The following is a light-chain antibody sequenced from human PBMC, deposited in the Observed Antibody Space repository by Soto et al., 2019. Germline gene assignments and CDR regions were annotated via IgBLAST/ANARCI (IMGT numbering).Light chain of an antibody. CDR3: MQGTHWPIT. V-gene: IGKV2-30*02. Sequence: DGLVTQSPLSLPVTLGQPASISCRSDQSLVHSDGIAYFSWFQQRPGRSPRRLIYKVSNRDSGVPARFSGSGSGTDFALKISRVEAEDVGVYYCMQGTHWPITFGQGTRLEIK. CDR1: QSLVHSDGIAY. J-gene: IGKJ5*01. CDR2: KVS.